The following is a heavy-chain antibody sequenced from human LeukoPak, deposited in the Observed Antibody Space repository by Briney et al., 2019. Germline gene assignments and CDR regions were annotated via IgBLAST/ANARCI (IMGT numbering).Heavy chain of an antibody. D-gene: IGHD6-13*01. J-gene: IGHJ4*02. Sequence: GGSLRLSCAASEFTFSSYGMHWVRQAPGKGLEWVAFIRYDGSNKYYADSVKGRFTISRDNSENTLYLQMNSLRAEDTAVYYCAKDFGAAAGIFDYWGQGTLVTVSS. V-gene: IGHV3-30*02. CDR3: AKDFGAAAGIFDY. CDR2: IRYDGSNK. CDR1: EFTFSSYG.